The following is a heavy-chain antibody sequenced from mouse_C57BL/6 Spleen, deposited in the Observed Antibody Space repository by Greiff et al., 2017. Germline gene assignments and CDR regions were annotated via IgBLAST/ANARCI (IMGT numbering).Heavy chain of an antibody. J-gene: IGHJ1*03. Sequence: VQLQQSGPELVKPGASVKISCKASGYTFTDYYMNWVKQSHGKSLEWIGDINPNNGGTSYNQKFKGKATLTVDKSSSTAYMELRSLTSEDSAVYYCARSMGRSWYFDVWGTGTTVTVSS. D-gene: IGHD4-1*01. V-gene: IGHV1-26*01. CDR1: GYTFTDYY. CDR3: ARSMGRSWYFDV. CDR2: INPNNGGT.